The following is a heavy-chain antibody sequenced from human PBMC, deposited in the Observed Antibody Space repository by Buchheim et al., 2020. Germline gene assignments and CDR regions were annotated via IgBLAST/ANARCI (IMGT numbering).Heavy chain of an antibody. CDR2: TSSDGNT. J-gene: IGHJ4*02. Sequence: EVQLVESGGGLIQPGGSLRLSCAASGFTVSTNHMSWVRQTPGKGLEWVSLTSSDGNTYYVDSVKGRFTISRDNSKNTLYLQMNSVRAEDTAVYYCARDLNYWGQGTL. V-gene: IGHV3-53*01. D-gene: IGHD3-10*01. CDR1: GFTVSTNH. CDR3: ARDLNY.